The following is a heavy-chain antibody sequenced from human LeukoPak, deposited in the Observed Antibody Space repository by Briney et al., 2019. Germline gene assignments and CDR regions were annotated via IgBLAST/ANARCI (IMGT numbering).Heavy chain of an antibody. CDR2: ISGSGGST. CDR3: ANLRNYGSGN. Sequence: PSETLSLTCTVSGGSISSYYWSWVRQAPGKGLEWVSAISGSGGSTYYADSVKGRFTISRDNSKNTLYLQMNSLRAEDTAVYYCANLRNYGSGNWGQGTLVTVSS. D-gene: IGHD3-10*01. J-gene: IGHJ4*02. CDR1: GGSISSYY. V-gene: IGHV3-23*01.